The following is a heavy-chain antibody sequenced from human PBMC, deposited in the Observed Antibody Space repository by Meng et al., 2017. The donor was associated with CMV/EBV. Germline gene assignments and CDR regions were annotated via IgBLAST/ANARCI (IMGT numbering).Heavy chain of an antibody. CDR3: ATYIGNYINWYFDL. CDR1: GYTFTGYY. Sequence: QGHRVEFEAEVRKPGASVKVSCKASGYTFTGYYMHWVRQAPGQGLEWMGWINPNSGGTNYAQKFQGRVTMTRDTSISTAYMELSRLRSDDTAVYYCATYIGNYINWYFDLWGRGTLVTVSS. D-gene: IGHD1-7*01. CDR2: INPNSGGT. V-gene: IGHV1-2*02. J-gene: IGHJ2*01.